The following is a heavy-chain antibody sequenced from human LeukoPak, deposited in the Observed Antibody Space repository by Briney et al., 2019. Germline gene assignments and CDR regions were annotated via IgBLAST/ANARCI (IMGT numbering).Heavy chain of an antibody. Sequence: GGSLRLSCEASVFTFRTYSMNWVRQAPGEGLECVSTISSHSIYIYYADSLKGRFTVSRDNAQNSLYLQMDSLRAEDTAVYYCARDSGPADPEAFDIWGQGTMVTVSS. CDR2: ISSHSIYI. CDR3: ARDSGPADPEAFDI. V-gene: IGHV3-21*01. J-gene: IGHJ3*02. CDR1: VFTFRTYS. D-gene: IGHD1-14*01.